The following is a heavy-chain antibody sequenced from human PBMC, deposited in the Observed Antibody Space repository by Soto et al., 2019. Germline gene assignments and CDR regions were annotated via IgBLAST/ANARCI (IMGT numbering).Heavy chain of an antibody. CDR1: GFTFRDHY. J-gene: IGHJ4*02. CDR2: IRNKDNNYAT. Sequence: EVQLVESGGGLVQPGGSLRLSCAASGFTFRDHYMDWVRQAPGKGLEWVGRIRNKDNNYATEYAASVKDRFTISRDDSNNSLYLQMSSLKTEDTAVYYCARGWALGKLLPGAFDYWGQGILVTVSS. CDR3: ARGWALGKLLPGAFDY. D-gene: IGHD2-15*01. V-gene: IGHV3-72*01.